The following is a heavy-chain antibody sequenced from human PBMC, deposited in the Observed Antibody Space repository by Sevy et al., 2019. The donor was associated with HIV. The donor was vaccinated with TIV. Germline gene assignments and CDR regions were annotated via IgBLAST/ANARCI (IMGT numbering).Heavy chain of an antibody. V-gene: IGHV1-2*02. CDR3: AREPRYCINAGSYGMDV. J-gene: IGHJ6*02. Sequence: ASVKVSCKASGYPFSGYYIHWVRQAPGQGLEWMGWINPNNGATNYAERFQGRVAMTWDTSLNTDYMDLSRLTSDDTALYYCAREPRYCINAGSYGMDVWGQGTTVTVS. CDR1: GYPFSGYY. CDR2: INPNNGAT. D-gene: IGHD2-8*01.